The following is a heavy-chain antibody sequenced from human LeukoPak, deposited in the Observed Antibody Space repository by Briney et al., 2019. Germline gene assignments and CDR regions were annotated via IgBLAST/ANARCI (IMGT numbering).Heavy chain of an antibody. J-gene: IGHJ5*02. CDR1: GFAFSSYW. D-gene: IGHD2-15*01. CDR2: IKQDGSEK. CDR3: VRSVVVVAATRWFDP. Sequence: GGSLRLSCAASGFAFSSYWMSWVRQAPGKGLEWVANIKQDGSEKYYVDSVKGRFTISRDNAKNSLYLQMNSLRAEDTAVYYCVRSVVVVAATRWFDPWGQGTLVTVSS. V-gene: IGHV3-7*01.